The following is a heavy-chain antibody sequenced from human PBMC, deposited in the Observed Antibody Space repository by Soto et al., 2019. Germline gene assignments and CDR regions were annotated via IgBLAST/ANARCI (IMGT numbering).Heavy chain of an antibody. Sequence: SETLSLTCTVSGGSISSYYWSWIRQPPGKGLEWIGYIYYSGSTNYNPSLKSRVTISVDTSKNQFSLKLSSVTAADTAVYYCAGRYCSSTRCYGPDYWGQGTLVTVSS. CDR1: GGSISSYY. J-gene: IGHJ4*02. D-gene: IGHD2-2*01. CDR2: IYYSGST. CDR3: AGRYCSSTRCYGPDY. V-gene: IGHV4-59*01.